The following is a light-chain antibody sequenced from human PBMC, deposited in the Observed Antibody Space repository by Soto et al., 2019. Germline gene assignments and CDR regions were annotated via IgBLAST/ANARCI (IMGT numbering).Light chain of an antibody. J-gene: IGKJ1*01. CDR3: QQYNNWPLT. CDR1: QTISSN. CDR2: GAS. V-gene: IGKV3-15*01. Sequence: DILMTQSPATLSVSPGEGATPSCRASQTISSNLAWYQQKPGQVPRLLMYGASTRATGIPARFSGSGSGTEFTLTISSLQSEDFAVYYCQQYNNWPLTFGQGTKVEIK.